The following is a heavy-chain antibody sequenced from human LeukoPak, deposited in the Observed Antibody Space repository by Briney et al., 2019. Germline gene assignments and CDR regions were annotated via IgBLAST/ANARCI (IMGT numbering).Heavy chain of an antibody. CDR2: INHSGST. CDR1: GGSFSGYY. J-gene: IGHJ4*02. CDR3: ARGRRRHCSSTSCYNLSYFDY. Sequence: PSETLSLTCAVYGGSFSGYYWSWIRQPPGKGLEWSGGINHSGSTNYNPSPKSRVTISVDTSKNQFSLKLSSVTAADTAVYYCARGRRRHCSSTSCYNLSYFDYWGQGTLVTVSS. V-gene: IGHV4-34*01. D-gene: IGHD2-2*02.